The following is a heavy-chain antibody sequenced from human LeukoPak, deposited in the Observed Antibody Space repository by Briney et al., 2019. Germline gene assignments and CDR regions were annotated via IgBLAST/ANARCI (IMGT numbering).Heavy chain of an antibody. J-gene: IGHJ3*02. D-gene: IGHD2-2*01. V-gene: IGHV3-30*02. CDR2: IRYDGSKK. Sequence: GGSLRLSCAASGFSFNNHGMHWVRQAPGRGLEWVAFIRYDGSKKYYADSVKGRFTISRDNSKNTLYLQVNSLRVEDTAVYYCAKDLCSSSSCYLDIWGQGAMVTVPS. CDR3: AKDLCSSSSCYLDI. CDR1: GFSFNNHG.